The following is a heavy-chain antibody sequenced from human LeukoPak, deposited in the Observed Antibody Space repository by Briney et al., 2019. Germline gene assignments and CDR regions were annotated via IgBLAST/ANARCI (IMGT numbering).Heavy chain of an antibody. V-gene: IGHV1-69*05. CDR2: IIPIFGTA. CDR3: ARDKAYYYDSSGYSDY. D-gene: IGHD3-22*01. CDR1: GGIFSSYA. Sequence: GSSVKVSCKASGGIFSSYAISWVRQAPGQGLEWMGRIIPIFGTANYAQKFQGRVTITTDESTSTAYMELSSLRSEDTAVYYCARDKAYYYDSSGYSDYWGQGPLVTVSS. J-gene: IGHJ4*02.